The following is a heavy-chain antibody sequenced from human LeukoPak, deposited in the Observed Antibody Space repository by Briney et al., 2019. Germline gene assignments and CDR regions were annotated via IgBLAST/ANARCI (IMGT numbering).Heavy chain of an antibody. CDR2: ISYDGSNK. J-gene: IGHJ5*02. Sequence: GRSLRLSCAASGFTFSSYGMHWVRQAPGKGLEWVAVISYDGSNKYYADSVKGRFTISRDNSKNTLYLQMNSLRAEDTAVYYCARGPWFDPWGQGTLVTVSS. V-gene: IGHV3-30*03. CDR1: GFTFSSYG. CDR3: ARGPWFDP.